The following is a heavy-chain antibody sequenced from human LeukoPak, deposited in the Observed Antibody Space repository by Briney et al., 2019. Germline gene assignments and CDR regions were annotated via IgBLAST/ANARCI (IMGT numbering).Heavy chain of an antibody. D-gene: IGHD6-19*01. CDR1: DGSISGYY. CDR2: INHSGDT. J-gene: IGHJ4*02. V-gene: IGHV4-59*01. Sequence: PSETLSLTCSVSDGSISGYYWSWIRQPPGKGLEWIAYINHSGDTNYNPSLKSRVTISVDTPKNQFSLNVNSVTTADTAVYYCARASSGWYGLFDFWGQGALVTVSS. CDR3: ARASSGWYGLFDF.